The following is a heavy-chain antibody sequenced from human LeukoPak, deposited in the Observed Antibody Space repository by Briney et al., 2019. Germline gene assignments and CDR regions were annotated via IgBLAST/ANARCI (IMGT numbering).Heavy chain of an antibody. CDR2: IYSDNT. D-gene: IGHD3-10*02. CDR3: AQLGITMIGGV. V-gene: IGHV3-53*01. Sequence: GGSLRLSCTVSGFTVSSNSMCWVRQAPGKGQECVSFIYSDNTHYSDSVKGRFTISRDNAKNSLYLQMNSLRAEDTSVYYCAQLGITMIGGVWGKGTTVTISS. CDR1: GFTVSSNS. J-gene: IGHJ6*04.